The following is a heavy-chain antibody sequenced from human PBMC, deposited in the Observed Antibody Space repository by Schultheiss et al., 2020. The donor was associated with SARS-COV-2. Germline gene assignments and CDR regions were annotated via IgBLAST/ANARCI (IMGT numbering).Heavy chain of an antibody. J-gene: IGHJ4*02. CDR3: ARDARGWRAAPLLGEGY. Sequence: GGSLRLSCAASGFTFSDYYMSWIRQAPGKGLEWVSYISSSGSTIYYADSVKGRFTISRDNAKNSLYLQMNSLRAEDTAVYYCARDARGWRAAPLLGEGYWGQGTLVTVSS. V-gene: IGHV3-11*01. CDR1: GFTFSDYY. D-gene: IGHD3-16*01. CDR2: ISSSGSTI.